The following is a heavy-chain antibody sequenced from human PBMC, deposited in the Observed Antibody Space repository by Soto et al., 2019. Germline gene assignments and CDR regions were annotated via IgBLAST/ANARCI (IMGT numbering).Heavy chain of an antibody. V-gene: IGHV3-23*01. CDR2: ISGSGGST. Sequence: PGGSLRLSCAASGFTFSSYAMSWVRQAPGKGLEWVSAISGSGGSTYYADSVKGRFTISRDNSKNTLYPQMNSLRAEDTAVYYCAKDFDYYYGMDVWGQGTTVTVSS. CDR1: GFTFSSYA. J-gene: IGHJ6*02. CDR3: AKDFDYYYGMDV.